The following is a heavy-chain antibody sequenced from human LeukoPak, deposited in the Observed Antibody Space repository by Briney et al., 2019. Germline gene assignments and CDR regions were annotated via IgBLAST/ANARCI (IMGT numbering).Heavy chain of an antibody. V-gene: IGHV3-30*02. CDR1: GFTFSSYG. J-gene: IGHJ4*02. D-gene: IGHD6-13*01. CDR2: IRYDGSNK. Sequence: HPGGSLRLSCAASGFTFSSYGMHWVRQAPGKGLEWVAFIRYDGSNKYYEDSVKGRFTISRDNSKNTLYLQMNSLRAEDTAVYYCARVGSSSWYYFDYWGQGTLVTVSS. CDR3: ARVGSSSWYYFDY.